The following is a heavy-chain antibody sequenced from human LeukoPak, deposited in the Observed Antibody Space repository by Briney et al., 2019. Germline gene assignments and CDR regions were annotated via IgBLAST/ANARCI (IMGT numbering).Heavy chain of an antibody. J-gene: IGHJ4*02. D-gene: IGHD3-16*01. CDR1: GGSISSDC. CDR2: ISYSGST. Sequence: TPSETLSLTCTVSGGSISSDCWSWIRQPPGKGLEWIAYISYSGSTNYNPSLKSRITVSVDTSKHQFSLNLSSVTAADTAVYYCARGDTFFDYWGQGTLVTVSS. CDR3: ARGDTFFDY. V-gene: IGHV4-59*01.